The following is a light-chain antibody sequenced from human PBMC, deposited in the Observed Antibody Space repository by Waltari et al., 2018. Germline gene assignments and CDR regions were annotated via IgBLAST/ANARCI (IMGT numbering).Light chain of an antibody. CDR2: AVS. Sequence: QSALTQPASVSGSPGQSITIPCTGSSSDVGYHALVSWFQQHPGKAPKLVIYAVSNRPSGVSNRFSGSKSGNTASLTISDLQAEDEADYYCSPFRSGVNHVVFGGGTKVTVL. J-gene: IGLJ2*01. V-gene: IGLV2-14*03. CDR1: SSDVGYHAL. CDR3: SPFRSGVNHVV.